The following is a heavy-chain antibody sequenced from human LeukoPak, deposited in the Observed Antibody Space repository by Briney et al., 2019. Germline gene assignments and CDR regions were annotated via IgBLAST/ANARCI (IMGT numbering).Heavy chain of an antibody. D-gene: IGHD2-15*01. Sequence: ASVKVSCKASGYTFTGYYMHWVRQAPGQGLEWMGWINPNSGGTNYAQKFQGRVTMTRDTSISTAYMELSRLRSDDTAVYYCAREGYCSGGSCSDVNWFDPWGQGTLVPVSS. CDR2: INPNSGGT. CDR1: GYTFTGYY. V-gene: IGHV1-2*02. CDR3: AREGYCSGGSCSDVNWFDP. J-gene: IGHJ5*02.